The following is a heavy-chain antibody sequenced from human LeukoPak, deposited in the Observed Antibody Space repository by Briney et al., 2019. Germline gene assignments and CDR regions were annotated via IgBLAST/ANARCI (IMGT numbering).Heavy chain of an antibody. CDR1: GGSISSYY. CDR2: IYTSGST. V-gene: IGHV4-4*07. J-gene: IGHJ4*02. Sequence: SETLSLTCTVPGGSISSYYWSWIRQPAGKGLEWIGRIYTSGSTNYNPSLKSRVTMSVDTSKNQFSLKLSSVTAADTAVYYCARGERWSPLFDYWGQGTLVTVSS. D-gene: IGHD4-23*01. CDR3: ARGERWSPLFDY.